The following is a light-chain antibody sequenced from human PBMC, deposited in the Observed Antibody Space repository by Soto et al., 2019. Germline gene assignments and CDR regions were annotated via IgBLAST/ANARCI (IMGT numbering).Light chain of an antibody. V-gene: IGKV1-33*01. Sequence: DIQMTQSPSSLSASVGDRVTITCQASQPSSNYLNWYQQKPGKAPMLLIYDASNLETGVPSRFSGSGSGTDFTFTISSLQPEDIATYYCQQYDNLPLTFGPGTKVDIK. CDR3: QQYDNLPLT. CDR1: QPSSNY. J-gene: IGKJ3*01. CDR2: DAS.